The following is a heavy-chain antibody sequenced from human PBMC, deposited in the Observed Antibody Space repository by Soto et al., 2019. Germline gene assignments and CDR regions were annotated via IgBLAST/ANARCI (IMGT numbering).Heavy chain of an antibody. J-gene: IGHJ4*02. V-gene: IGHV3-11*05. CDR3: ARGRGAAADYFDF. D-gene: IGHD6-13*01. CDR1: GFTFSDYY. CDR2: ISSSTSHT. Sequence: QVQLVESGGGLVKPGGSLRLSCAVSGFTFSDYYMTWIRQAPGKGLEWVSYISSSTSHTNYADSVKGRFTISRDNAKNSQFRQMNSLRAEDTAVYYCARGRGAAADYFDFWGQGTLVTVSS.